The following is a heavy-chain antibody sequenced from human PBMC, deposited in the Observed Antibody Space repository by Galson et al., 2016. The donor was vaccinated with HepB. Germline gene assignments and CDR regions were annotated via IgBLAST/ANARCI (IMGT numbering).Heavy chain of an antibody. CDR1: GLTFSNFA. V-gene: IGHV3-23*01. D-gene: IGHD3-10*01. CDR2: ISGSGGGI. J-gene: IGHJ4*02. CDR3: ARLYFGSGGAVDY. Sequence: SLRLSCAASGLTFSNFAMTWVRQAPGKGLEWVSLISGSGGGIYYADSVKGRVTISRDNSKNTLYLQMNSLRADDTALYYCARLYFGSGGAVDYWGQGTLVTVSS.